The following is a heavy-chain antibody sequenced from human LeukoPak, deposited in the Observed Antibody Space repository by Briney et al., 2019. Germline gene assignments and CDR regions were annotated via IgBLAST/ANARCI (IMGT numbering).Heavy chain of an antibody. Sequence: QPGGSLRLSCAASGFTFSSYGMHWVRQAPGKGLEWVAVILNDGSQEKYADSVKGRFTISRDNSKNTLYLQMNSLRAEDTAVYYCASRVTTGYWGQGTLVTVSS. CDR3: ASRVTTGY. V-gene: IGHV3-33*01. D-gene: IGHD1-14*01. CDR2: ILNDGSQE. J-gene: IGHJ4*02. CDR1: GFTFSSYG.